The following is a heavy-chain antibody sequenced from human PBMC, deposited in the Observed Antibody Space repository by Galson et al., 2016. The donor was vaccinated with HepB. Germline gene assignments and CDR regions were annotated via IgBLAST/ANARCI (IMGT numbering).Heavy chain of an antibody. CDR3: ARWGDRCHGDTCYFYYYYGLDV. V-gene: IGHV4-34*01. CDR2: IDYGGST. CDR1: GGPLSSFY. Sequence: ETLSLTCAVYGGPLSSFYWSWVRQSPGKGLEWIGEIDYGGSTKYNPSRRNRVTKGVDAAKRQFTQGLRSVTAADTAIYYCARWGDRCHGDTCYFYYYYGLDVWSKGTTVTVS. J-gene: IGHJ6*04. D-gene: IGHD4-17*01.